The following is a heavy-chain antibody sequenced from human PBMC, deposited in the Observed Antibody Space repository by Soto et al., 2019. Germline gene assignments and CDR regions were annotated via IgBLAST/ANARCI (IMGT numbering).Heavy chain of an antibody. CDR2: ISAYNGNT. CDR1: GYTFTSYG. D-gene: IGHD3-3*01. J-gene: IGHJ6*02. V-gene: IGHV1-18*04. CDR3: AREINFRDYDVWSGAIYYYYGMDV. Sequence: QVQLVQSGAEVKKPGASVKVSCKASGYTFTSYGISWVRQAPGQGLEWMGWISAYNGNTNYAQKLQGRVTMTTDTSTSTAYLETRSLRSGDTAVYPCAREINFRDYDVWSGAIYYYYGMDVWGQGTTVTVSS.